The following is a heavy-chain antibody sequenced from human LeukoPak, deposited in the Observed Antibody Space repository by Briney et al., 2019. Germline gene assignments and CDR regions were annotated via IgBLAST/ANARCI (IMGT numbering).Heavy chain of an antibody. CDR2: IYYSGST. J-gene: IGHJ4*02. D-gene: IGHD2-21*01. CDR1: GGSISSSSYY. Sequence: PSETLSLTCTVSGGSISSSSYYWGWIRQPPGKGLEWIGSIYYSGSTYYNPSLKSRVTISVDTSKNQFSLKLSSVTAADTAVYYCARGSALWWAWGQGTLVTVSS. V-gene: IGHV4-39*01. CDR3: ARGSALWWA.